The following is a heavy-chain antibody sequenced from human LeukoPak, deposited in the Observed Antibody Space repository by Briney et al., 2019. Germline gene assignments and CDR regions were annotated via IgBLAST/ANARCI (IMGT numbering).Heavy chain of an antibody. Sequence: ASVKVSCKASGYTFTSYAMHWVRQAPGQRLEWMGWINAGNGNTKYSQKFQGRVTITRDTSASTAYMELSSLRSEDTAVYYCARVEYSSSWYGQFDYWGQGTLVTVSS. CDR2: INAGNGNT. CDR3: ARVEYSSSWYGQFDY. D-gene: IGHD6-13*01. CDR1: GYTFTSYA. V-gene: IGHV1-3*01. J-gene: IGHJ4*02.